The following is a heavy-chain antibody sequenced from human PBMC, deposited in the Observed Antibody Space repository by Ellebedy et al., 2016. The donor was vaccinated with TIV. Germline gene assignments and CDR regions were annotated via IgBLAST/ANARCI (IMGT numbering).Heavy chain of an antibody. CDR3: ARIRSSGQYYYYGMDV. D-gene: IGHD3-22*01. J-gene: IGHJ6*02. CDR1: GGTFSSYA. V-gene: IGHV1-69*13. CDR2: IIPIFGTA. Sequence: AASVKVSCKASGGTFSSYAISWVRQDPGQGLEWMGGIIPIFGTANYAQKFQGRVTITADESTSTAYMELSSLRSEDTAVYYCARIRSSGQYYYYGMDVWGQGTTVTVSS.